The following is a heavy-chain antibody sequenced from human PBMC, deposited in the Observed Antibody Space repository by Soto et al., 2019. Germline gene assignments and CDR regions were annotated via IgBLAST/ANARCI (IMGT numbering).Heavy chain of an antibody. V-gene: IGHV4-30-4*01. CDR3: ARGAQNYDLWSGPLWVFDP. J-gene: IGHJ5*02. Sequence: NPSETLSLTCAVSGGAFSGDDYLWSWIRQPPGKGLEWIGHISYSGIAYYNPSLKSRLTISVDTSKNQFSLTLSSVTAADAAIYYCARGAQNYDLWSGPLWVFDPWGQGTQVTVSS. D-gene: IGHD3-3*01. CDR2: ISYSGIA. CDR1: GGAFSGDDYL.